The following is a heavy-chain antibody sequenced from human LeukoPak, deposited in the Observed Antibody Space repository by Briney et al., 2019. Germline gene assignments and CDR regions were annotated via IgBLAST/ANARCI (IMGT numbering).Heavy chain of an antibody. CDR2: ISWNSGSI. CDR3: AKCIFYYYYMDV. J-gene: IGHJ6*03. Sequence: PAGSLRLSCAASGFTFDDYAMHWVRQAPGKGLEWVSGISWNSGSIGYADSVKGRFTISRDNAKDSLYLQMNSLRAEDTALYYCAKCIFYYYYMDVWGKGTTVTVSS. V-gene: IGHV3-9*01. CDR1: GFTFDDYA.